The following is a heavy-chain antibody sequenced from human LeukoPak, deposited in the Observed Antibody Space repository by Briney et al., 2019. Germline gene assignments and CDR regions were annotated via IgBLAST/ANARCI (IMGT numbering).Heavy chain of an antibody. CDR1: GFTFSSYV. D-gene: IGHD5-12*01. CDR2: ISKDGSNE. Sequence: GSLRLSCAASGFTFSSYVMHWVRQAPGQGLEWVAVISKDGSNEDYADSVKGRFSISRDNSKNTLFLQMNSLRVEDTAVYYCARESVARGLFDYWGQGTLVTVSS. J-gene: IGHJ4*02. V-gene: IGHV3-30*04. CDR3: ARESVARGLFDY.